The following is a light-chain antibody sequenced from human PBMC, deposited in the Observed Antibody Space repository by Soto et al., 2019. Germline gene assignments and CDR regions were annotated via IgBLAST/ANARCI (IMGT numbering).Light chain of an antibody. V-gene: IGLV2-11*01. CDR1: SSDVGGYNY. CDR2: DVD. J-gene: IGLJ1*01. Sequence: QSALTQPRSVSGSPGQSVTISCTGTSSDVGGYNYVSWYQQYPDKAPKLMIYDVDKRPSGVPDRFSGSKSGNTASLTISGLQADDEADYYCCSYAGGGVFGTGTKLTVL. CDR3: CSYAGGGV.